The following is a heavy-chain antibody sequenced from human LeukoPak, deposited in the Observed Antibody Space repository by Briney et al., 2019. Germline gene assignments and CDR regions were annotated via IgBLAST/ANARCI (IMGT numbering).Heavy chain of an antibody. J-gene: IGHJ3*02. CDR3: SRDDAFDI. CDR2: ITSSSRYI. V-gene: IGHV3-21*01. CDR1: GFTFSTYS. Sequence: GGSLRLSCAASGFTFSTYSMNWVRQAPGKGLEWVSSITSSSRYIYYADSVKGRFTISRDNAKNSLYLQMNSLRAEDTAVYYCSRDDAFDIWGQGTMVTLSS.